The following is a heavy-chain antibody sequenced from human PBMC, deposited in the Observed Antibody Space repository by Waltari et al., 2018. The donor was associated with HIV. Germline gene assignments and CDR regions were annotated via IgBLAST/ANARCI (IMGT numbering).Heavy chain of an antibody. CDR3: ARGVAPLEDGIPVVVAATQHRWGSGFDY. Sequence: QVQLQQWGAGLLKPSETLSLTCAVYGGSFSGYYWSWIRQPPGKGLEWIGEINHSGSTNYNPSLKRRVTISVDTSKNQFSLKLSSVTAADTAVYYCARGVAPLEDGIPVVVAATQHRWGSGFDYWGQGTLVTVSS. CDR2: INHSGST. J-gene: IGHJ4*02. D-gene: IGHD2-15*01. CDR1: GGSFSGYY. V-gene: IGHV4-34*01.